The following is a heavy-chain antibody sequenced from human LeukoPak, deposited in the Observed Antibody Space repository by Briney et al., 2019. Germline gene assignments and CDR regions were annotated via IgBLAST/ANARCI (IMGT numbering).Heavy chain of an antibody. CDR1: GDSINSLDL. D-gene: IGHD3-22*01. J-gene: IGHJ4*02. CDR2: MYLSGTT. Sequence: SETLSLTCTVSGDSINSLDLWSWVRQPPGKGLEWIGEMYLSGTTHSNPSVKSRVTISIDKSKNQFFLNVSSVTAADTAVYYCAGLVGRYSSGLYYYYFDYWGQGTLVTVSS. V-gene: IGHV4-4*02. CDR3: AGLVGRYSSGLYYYYFDY.